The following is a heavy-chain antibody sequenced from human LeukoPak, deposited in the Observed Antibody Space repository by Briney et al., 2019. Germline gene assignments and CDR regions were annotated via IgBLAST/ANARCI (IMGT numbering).Heavy chain of an antibody. Sequence: GGTLRLSCAASGFTLSSYGMSWVRQAPGKGLEWVANIKQGGSEKYYVDSVKGRFTISRDNAKNSLYLQMNSLRAEDTAVYYCARDLGNYYDSSGYLYWGQGTLVTVSS. CDR3: ARDLGNYYDSSGYLY. D-gene: IGHD3-22*01. V-gene: IGHV3-7*01. CDR2: IKQGGSEK. J-gene: IGHJ4*02. CDR1: GFTLSSYG.